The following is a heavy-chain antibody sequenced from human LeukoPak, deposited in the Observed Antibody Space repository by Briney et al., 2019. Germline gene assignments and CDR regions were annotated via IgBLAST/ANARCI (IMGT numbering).Heavy chain of an antibody. D-gene: IGHD2-2*01. Sequence: ASVKVSCKASGDTFSSYAISWVRQAPGQGLEWMGGIIPIFGTANYAQKFQGRVTITADESTSTAYMELSSLRSEDTAVYYCARIHCSSTSCFGGLYYYYMDVWGKGTTVTVSS. J-gene: IGHJ6*03. CDR2: IIPIFGTA. V-gene: IGHV1-69*13. CDR3: ARIHCSSTSCFGGLYYYYMDV. CDR1: GDTFSSYA.